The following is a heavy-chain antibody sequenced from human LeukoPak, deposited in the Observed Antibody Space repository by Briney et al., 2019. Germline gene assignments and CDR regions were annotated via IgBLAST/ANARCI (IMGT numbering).Heavy chain of an antibody. V-gene: IGHV4-34*01. CDR1: GGSFSGYY. Sequence: SETLSLTCAVYGGSFSGYYWSWIRQPPGKGLEWIGEINHSGSTNYNPSLKSRVAISVDTSKNQFSLKLKSVTAADTAVYYCARSSEGRYMDVWGKGTTGTISS. J-gene: IGHJ6*03. CDR2: INHSGST. CDR3: ARSSEGRYMDV.